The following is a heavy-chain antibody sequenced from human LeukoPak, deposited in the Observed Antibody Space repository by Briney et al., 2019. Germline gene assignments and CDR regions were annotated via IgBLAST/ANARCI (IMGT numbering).Heavy chain of an antibody. CDR1: GFTFSSYW. V-gene: IGHV3-7*01. J-gene: IGHJ4*02. CDR2: IKQDGSEK. D-gene: IGHD4-17*01. CDR3: ARDDYGGNSALDY. Sequence: GGSLRLSCAASGFTFSSYWMSWVRQAPGKGLEWVANIKQDGSEKYYVDSVKGRFTISRDNAKNPLYLQMNSLRAEDTAVYYCARDDYGGNSALDYWGQGTLVTVSS.